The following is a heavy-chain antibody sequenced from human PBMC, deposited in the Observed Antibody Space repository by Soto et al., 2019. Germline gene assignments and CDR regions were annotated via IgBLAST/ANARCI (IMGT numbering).Heavy chain of an antibody. J-gene: IGHJ4*02. CDR2: TYYWSKWYN. D-gene: IGHD6-19*01. V-gene: IGHV6-1*01. CDR1: GDSVSSNSAA. CDR3: VGQSAAGALDY. Sequence: PSQTLSLTCAISGDSVSSNSAAWSWIRQSPSRGLEWLGRTYYWSKWYNGYAVSVKSRITINPDTSRNQFSLQLNSVTPEDTAVYYCVGQSAAGALDYWGQGTPVTVSS.